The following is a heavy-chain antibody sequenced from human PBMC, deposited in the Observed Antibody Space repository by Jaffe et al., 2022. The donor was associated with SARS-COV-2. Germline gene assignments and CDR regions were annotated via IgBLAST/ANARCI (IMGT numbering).Heavy chain of an antibody. V-gene: IGHV3-74*01. CDR2: INSDGSST. D-gene: IGHD6-6*01. Sequence: EVQLVESGGGLVQPGGSLRLSCAASGFTFSSYWMHWVRQAPGKGLVWVSRINSDGSSTSYADSVKGRFTISRDNAKNTLYLQMNSLRAEDTAVYYCARAHQEQLVVGRGHYYYYGMDVWGQGTTVTVSS. J-gene: IGHJ6*02. CDR3: ARAHQEQLVVGRGHYYYYGMDV. CDR1: GFTFSSYW.